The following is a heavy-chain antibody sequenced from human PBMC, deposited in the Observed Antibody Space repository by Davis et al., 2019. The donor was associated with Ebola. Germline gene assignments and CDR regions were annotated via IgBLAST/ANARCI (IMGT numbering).Heavy chain of an antibody. D-gene: IGHD3-22*01. V-gene: IGHV3-21*01. CDR2: ISSSSTYI. Sequence: PGGSLRLSCAASGFTFSRYSMNWVRQAPGKGLEWVSSISSSSTYIYYADSVKGRFTISRDNAKISLCLQMNSLRAEDTAVYYCARDEDYYDTSGYLYYFDYWGQGTLVTVSS. CDR3: ARDEDYYDTSGYLYYFDY. CDR1: GFTFSRYS. J-gene: IGHJ4*02.